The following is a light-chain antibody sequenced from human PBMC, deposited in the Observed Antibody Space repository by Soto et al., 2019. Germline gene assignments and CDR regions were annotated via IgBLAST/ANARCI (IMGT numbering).Light chain of an antibody. Sequence: QSALTQPASVSASPGQSITISCTGTSSDIGDYNFVSWYQQHPGKAPQLMIYDVSYRPSGVSHRFSGSKSGNTASLTISWLQTEDEADYYCSSYTSNTTLVFGGGTKLTVL. V-gene: IGLV2-14*01. CDR3: SSYTSNTTLV. CDR1: SSDIGDYNF. CDR2: DVS. J-gene: IGLJ2*01.